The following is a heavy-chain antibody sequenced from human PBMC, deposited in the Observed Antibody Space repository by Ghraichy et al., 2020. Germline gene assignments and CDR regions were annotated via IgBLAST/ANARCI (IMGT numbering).Heavy chain of an antibody. J-gene: IGHJ6*02. CDR2: IIPMFDTT. Sequence: SVKVSCKAPGGTFNSYAINLVRQAPGQGLEWMGVIIPMFDTTNYAQKFQDRVTITADKSTSTAYMDLSSLRSEDTAVYYCARDRGYCIGTSCYLSYYYGMDVWGQGTTVTVSS. V-gene: IGHV1-69*06. D-gene: IGHD2-2*01. CDR1: GGTFNSYA. CDR3: ARDRGYCIGTSCYLSYYYGMDV.